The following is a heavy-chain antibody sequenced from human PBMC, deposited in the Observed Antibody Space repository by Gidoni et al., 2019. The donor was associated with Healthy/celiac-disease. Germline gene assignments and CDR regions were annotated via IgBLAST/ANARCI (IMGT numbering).Heavy chain of an antibody. Sequence: QSGPGLVKPSQTLSLTCAISGDSVSSNSAAWNWIRQSPSRGLEWLGRTYYRSKWYNDYAVSVKSRITINPDTSKNQFSLQLNSVTPEDTAVYYCARDGIDTKSIAVAGTGGFDYWGQGTLVTVSS. CDR1: GDSVSSNSAA. CDR3: ARDGIDTKSIAVAGTGGFDY. D-gene: IGHD6-19*01. CDR2: TYYRSKWYN. V-gene: IGHV6-1*01. J-gene: IGHJ4*02.